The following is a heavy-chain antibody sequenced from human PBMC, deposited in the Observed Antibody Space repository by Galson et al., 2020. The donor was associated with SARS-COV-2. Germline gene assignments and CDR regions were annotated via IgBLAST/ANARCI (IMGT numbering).Heavy chain of an antibody. CDR3: AKAPWFGDPLWGFDY. CDR1: GFTFGSYA. V-gene: IGHV3-23*01. Sequence: GGSLRPSCAASGFTFGSYAMTWVRQAPGKGLEWVSAISGSGGSTYYADSVKGRFTISRDNSKNTLYLQMNSLRAEDTAVYYCAKAPWFGDPLWGFDYWCQGTLVTVSS. J-gene: IGHJ4*02. CDR2: ISGSGGST. D-gene: IGHD3-10*01.